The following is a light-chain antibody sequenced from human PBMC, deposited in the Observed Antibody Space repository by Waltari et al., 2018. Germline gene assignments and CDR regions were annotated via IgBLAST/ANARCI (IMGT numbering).Light chain of an antibody. V-gene: IGKV1-33*01. CDR2: DSS. Sequence: DIQMTQSPSSLSASVGDRVTITCQASQDIRNYLNWYQQKSGKAPKLLINDSSNSETGVPSRFSGSGSGTDFSFTISSLQPEDIATYYCLQSDNLPLTFGGGTKVEIK. J-gene: IGKJ4*01. CDR1: QDIRNY. CDR3: LQSDNLPLT.